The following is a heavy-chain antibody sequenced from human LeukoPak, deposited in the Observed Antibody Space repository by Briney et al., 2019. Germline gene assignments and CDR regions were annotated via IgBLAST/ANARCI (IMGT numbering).Heavy chain of an antibody. D-gene: IGHD3-10*01. Sequence: GGSLRLSCVVSGISLSNYAMTWVRQAPGKGLEWVPYISERGGSTTYADSVKGRFTISRDTSLNTLYLQMNNLRAEDTAVYFCAKRGVVIRRLLLIGYHQEAYHYDFWGQGVLVTVSS. J-gene: IGHJ4*02. CDR3: AKRGVVIRRLLLIGYHQEAYHYDF. CDR1: GISLSNYA. CDR2: ISERGGST. V-gene: IGHV3-23*01.